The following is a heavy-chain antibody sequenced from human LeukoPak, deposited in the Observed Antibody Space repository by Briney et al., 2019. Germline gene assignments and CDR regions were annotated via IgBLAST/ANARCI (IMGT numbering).Heavy chain of an antibody. CDR3: ARSSSTLWFGELLFVPDY. Sequence: PGGSLRLSCAASGFTFSSYAMHWVRQAPGEGLEWVAVISYDGSNKYYADSVKGRFTISRDNSKNTLYLQMNSLRAEDTAVYYCARSSSTLWFGELLFVPDYWGQGTLVTVSS. D-gene: IGHD3-10*01. V-gene: IGHV3-30-3*01. CDR2: ISYDGSNK. CDR1: GFTFSSYA. J-gene: IGHJ4*02.